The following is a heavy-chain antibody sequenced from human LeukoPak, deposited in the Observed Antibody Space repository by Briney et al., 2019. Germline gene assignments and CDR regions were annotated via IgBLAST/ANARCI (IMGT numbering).Heavy chain of an antibody. Sequence: GGSLTPSCPASALTAITKDMTWVRQPPGKGLEWVSVLYSDGNTKYADSVQGRFTISRDNSKNTLYLEMNSLNPDATAVYYCARGVEPLAANSLAYWGQGTLVTVSS. CDR3: ARGVEPLAANSLAY. D-gene: IGHD1-14*01. V-gene: IGHV3-53*01. CDR1: ALTAITKD. J-gene: IGHJ4*02. CDR2: LYSDGNT.